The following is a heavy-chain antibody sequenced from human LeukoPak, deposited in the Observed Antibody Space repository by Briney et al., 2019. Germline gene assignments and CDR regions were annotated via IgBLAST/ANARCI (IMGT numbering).Heavy chain of an antibody. J-gene: IGHJ3*02. CDR3: AAVLVDALSRQDAFDI. V-gene: IGHV1-58*02. CDR2: IVVGSGNT. Sequence: SVKVSCKASGFTFTSSAMQWVRQARGQRLEWIGWIVVGSGNTNYAQKFQERVTITRDMSTSTAYMELSSLRSEDTAVYYCAAVLVDALSRQDAFDIWGQGTMVTVSS. CDR1: GFTFTSSA. D-gene: IGHD2-21*01.